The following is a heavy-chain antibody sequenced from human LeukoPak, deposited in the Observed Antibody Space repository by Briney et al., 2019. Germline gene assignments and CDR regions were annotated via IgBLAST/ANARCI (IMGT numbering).Heavy chain of an antibody. CDR1: GYTFTSYG. CDR3: ARTTHMTSDAFDI. D-gene: IGHD4-11*01. J-gene: IGHJ3*02. V-gene: IGHV1-18*01. Sequence: ASVKVSCKASGYTFTSYGISWVRQAPGQGLEWMGWVSSYNGNTNYAQKLQGRVTMTTDTSTTTAYMQLKSLRSDDTAVYYCARTTHMTSDAFDIWGQGAMATVSS. CDR2: VSSYNGNT.